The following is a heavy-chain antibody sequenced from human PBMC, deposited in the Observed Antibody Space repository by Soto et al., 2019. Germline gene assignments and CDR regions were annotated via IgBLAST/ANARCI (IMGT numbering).Heavy chain of an antibody. V-gene: IGHV3-48*01. CDR1: GFRFHTSS. CDR3: ARSFYGDYGFAAFDI. D-gene: IGHD4-17*01. CDR2: ISPSTSTI. J-gene: IGHJ3*02. Sequence: GGSLRHSCAASGFRFHTSSMNWVRKAPGMGLEWVSYISPSTSTIYYADSVKGRFDVSRDNAKNSLYLQMNSLRADDTAVYYCARSFYGDYGFAAFDIWGQGTMVTVSS.